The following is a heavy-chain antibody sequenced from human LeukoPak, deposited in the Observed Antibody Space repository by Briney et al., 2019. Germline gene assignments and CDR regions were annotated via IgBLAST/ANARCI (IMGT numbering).Heavy chain of an antibody. CDR2: LNTDGSNT. Sequence: PGGSLRLSCVASGFTFSSSWIHWVRQVPGKGLVWVSRLNTDGSNTAYADSVEGRFTLSSDNAKNTVYLQMNSLRAEDTGVYYCARGAIAPDNWGQGTLVTVSS. CDR1: GFTFSSSW. J-gene: IGHJ4*02. D-gene: IGHD2-21*01. V-gene: IGHV3-74*01. CDR3: ARGAIAPDN.